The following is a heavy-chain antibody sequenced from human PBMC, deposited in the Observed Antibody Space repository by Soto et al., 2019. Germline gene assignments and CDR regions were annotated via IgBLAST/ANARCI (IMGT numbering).Heavy chain of an antibody. CDR3: ALADSGYDFDY. Sequence: QITLKESGPTLVKPTQTLTLTCTFSGFSLSTSGVGVAWIRQPPGNALEWLALIYWDDDKRYSPSLKSRLTSTKDTSKNQVVLTLTNMDPVDTATYYCALADSGYDFDYWGQGTLVTVSS. V-gene: IGHV2-5*02. D-gene: IGHD5-12*01. CDR2: IYWDDDK. CDR1: GFSLSTSGVG. J-gene: IGHJ4*02.